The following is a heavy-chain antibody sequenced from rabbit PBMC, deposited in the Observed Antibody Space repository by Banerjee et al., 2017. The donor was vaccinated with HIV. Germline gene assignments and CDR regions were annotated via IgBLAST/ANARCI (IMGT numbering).Heavy chain of an antibody. CDR3: ARDDAGVVGYDWDL. J-gene: IGHJ4*01. CDR2: INTSSGNT. Sequence: TLTCTASGFSFSNRYVMCWVRQAPGKGLEWIGCINTSSGNTVYASWAKGRFTISSHNAQNTLYLQLNSLTAADTATYFCARDDAGVVGYDWDLWGPGTLVTVS. V-gene: IGHV1S40*01. D-gene: IGHD4-2*01. CDR1: GFSFSNRYV.